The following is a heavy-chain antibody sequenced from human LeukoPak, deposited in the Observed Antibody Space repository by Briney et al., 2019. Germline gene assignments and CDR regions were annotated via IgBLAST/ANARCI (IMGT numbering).Heavy chain of an antibody. J-gene: IGHJ4*02. D-gene: IGHD3-16*01. Sequence: GGSLRLSCAASGFIVSSNYMSWVRQAPGKGLEWVSVIYSGGSTFYADSVKGRFTISRDNSKNTLYLQMNSLRAEDTAVYYCAKEKSGILGAFDYWGQGTLVTVSS. CDR3: AKEKSGILGAFDY. CDR1: GFIVSSNY. V-gene: IGHV3-53*05. CDR2: IYSGGST.